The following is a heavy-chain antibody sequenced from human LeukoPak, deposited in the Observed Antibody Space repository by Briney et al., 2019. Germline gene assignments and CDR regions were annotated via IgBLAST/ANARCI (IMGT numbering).Heavy chain of an antibody. Sequence: GESLKISCKVSGYSFTSHWIAWVRQMPGRGLEWMGIVYPDDSDTIYDPSFQGQVTLSADKSINTAYLQWSSLRASDTAIYYCARQRGEGILNVIRTLKDLGSQGAFDIWGQGTVVTVSS. CDR3: ARQRGEGILNVIRTLKDLGSQGAFDI. CDR2: VYPDDSDT. CDR1: GYSFTSHW. V-gene: IGHV5-51*01. D-gene: IGHD3-16*01. J-gene: IGHJ3*02.